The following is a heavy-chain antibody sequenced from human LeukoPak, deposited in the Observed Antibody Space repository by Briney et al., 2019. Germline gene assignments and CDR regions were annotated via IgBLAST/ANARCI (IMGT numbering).Heavy chain of an antibody. CDR3: ARHASRRFWSGPNYYGMDV. J-gene: IGHJ6*02. CDR1: GGSISSYY. V-gene: IGHV4-59*08. CDR2: IYYSGST. D-gene: IGHD3-3*01. Sequence: SETLSLTCTVSGGSISSYYWSWIRQPPGKGLEWIGYIYYSGSTNYNPSLKSRVTISVDTSKNQFSLKLSSVTAADTAVYYCARHASRRFWSGPNYYGMDVWGQGTTVTVSS.